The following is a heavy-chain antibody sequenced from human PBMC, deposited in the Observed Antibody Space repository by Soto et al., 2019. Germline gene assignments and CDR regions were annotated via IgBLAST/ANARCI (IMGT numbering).Heavy chain of an antibody. CDR1: GFIFSNYG. D-gene: IGHD2-15*01. CDR2: ISFDGKNR. CDR3: AKRGGVVGGSEHPFFEY. Sequence: QVQLVESGGGVVQPGTSLRLSCAASGFIFSNYGMHWVRQAPGKGLEWVALISFDGKNRNYADSVTGRFTIYRDNPKNTLYLEMNSLRPEDTAFYYCAKRGGVVGGSEHPFFEYWGQGTLVTVSS. V-gene: IGHV3-30*18. J-gene: IGHJ4*02.